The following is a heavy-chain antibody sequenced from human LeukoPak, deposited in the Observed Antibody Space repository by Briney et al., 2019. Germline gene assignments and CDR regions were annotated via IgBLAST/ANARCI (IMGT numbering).Heavy chain of an antibody. CDR1: GYTFTSYA. J-gene: IGHJ5*02. V-gene: IGHV7-4-1*02. CDR2: INTNTGNP. CDR3: ARDLRAAGLRKFDP. Sequence: GASVKVSCKASGYTFTSYAMNWVRQAPRQGLEWMGWINTNTGNPTYAQGFTGRFVFSLDTSVSTAYLQISSLKAEDTAVYYCARDLRAAGLRKFDPWGQGTLVTVSS. D-gene: IGHD6-13*01.